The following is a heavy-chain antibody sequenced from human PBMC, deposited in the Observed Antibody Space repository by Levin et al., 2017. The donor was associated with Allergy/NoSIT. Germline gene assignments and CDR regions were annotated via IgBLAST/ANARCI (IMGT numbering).Heavy chain of an antibody. CDR3: ASAHAQWLVLPFDY. CDR2: ISYDGSNK. CDR1: GFTFSTYA. Sequence: GGSLRLSCAASGFTFSTYAMHWVRQAPGKGLEWVAVISYDGSNKYYAESVKGRFTISRDNSKSTVYMQMNSLRAEDTALYYCASAHAQWLVLPFDYWGQGTLVTVSS. V-gene: IGHV3-30-3*01. J-gene: IGHJ4*02. D-gene: IGHD6-19*01.